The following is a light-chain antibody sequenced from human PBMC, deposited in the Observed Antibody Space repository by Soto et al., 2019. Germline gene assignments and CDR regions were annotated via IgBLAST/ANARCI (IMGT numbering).Light chain of an antibody. Sequence: QSALTQPASVSGSPGQSITMSCTGTSSDVGSYNLVSWYQQHPGKAPKLMIYEGSKRPSGVSNRFSGSKSGNTASLTISELQAEDEADYYCCSYAGSSTSVFGTGTKLTVL. CDR3: CSYAGSSTSV. V-gene: IGLV2-23*01. CDR2: EGS. CDR1: SSDVGSYNL. J-gene: IGLJ1*01.